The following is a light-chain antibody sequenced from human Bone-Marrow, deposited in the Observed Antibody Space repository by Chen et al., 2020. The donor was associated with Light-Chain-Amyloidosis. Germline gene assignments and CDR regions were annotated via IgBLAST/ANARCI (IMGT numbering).Light chain of an antibody. CDR2: EDN. Sequence: NFMLTQPHSVSESPGKTVTISCTGSSGSIASNSVQWYQQRPGRAPTTVIYEDNQRPSGVPDRFSGSIDSSSNSASRTISGLKTEDEADYYCQSYDSSNLVFGGGTKLTVL. J-gene: IGLJ3*02. CDR1: SGSIASNS. V-gene: IGLV6-57*02. CDR3: QSYDSSNLV.